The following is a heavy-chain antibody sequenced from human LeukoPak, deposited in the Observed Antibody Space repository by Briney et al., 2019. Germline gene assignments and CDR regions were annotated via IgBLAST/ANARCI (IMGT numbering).Heavy chain of an antibody. CDR2: RSGSGRST. CDR3: AKNKFTSGYVLDY. Sequence: PGGSLRLSCAVSGFTFSSRYAMTWVRQAPGKGLEWVSTRSGSGRSTYYADYVKGRFTISRDESKNTLYLQMNSLRVEDTAVYYCAKNKFTSGYVLDYWGQGTLVTVSS. CDR1: GFTFSSRYA. J-gene: IGHJ4*02. V-gene: IGHV3-23*01. D-gene: IGHD5-12*01.